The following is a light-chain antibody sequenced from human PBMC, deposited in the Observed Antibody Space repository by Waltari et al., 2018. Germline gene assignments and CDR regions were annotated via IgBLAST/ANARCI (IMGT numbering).Light chain of an antibody. CDR1: RSNIGSNY. V-gene: IGLV1-47*01. Sequence: QSVLTQPPSASGTPGQRVTISCSGSRSNIGSNYVYWYQQVPGTAPKLLIYRNNQRPSGFPARFSGSKSGTSASLAISGLRSEDEVDYYCAAWDDSLSGRVFGGGTKVTVL. CDR3: AAWDDSLSGRV. J-gene: IGLJ3*02. CDR2: RNN.